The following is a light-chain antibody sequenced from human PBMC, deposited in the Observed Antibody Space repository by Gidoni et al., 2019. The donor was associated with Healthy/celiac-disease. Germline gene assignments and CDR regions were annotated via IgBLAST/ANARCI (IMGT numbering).Light chain of an antibody. Sequence: DIQMTQSPSSLSASVGDRVTITCRASQSISSYLNWYQQKPGKAPKLLIYAASRLQSGVPSRFSGSGCGTDFTITISSLQPEELANYYGQQSYSTAITFGQGTRVEIK. J-gene: IGKJ5*01. CDR1: QSISSY. V-gene: IGKV1-39*01. CDR2: AAS. CDR3: QQSYSTAIT.